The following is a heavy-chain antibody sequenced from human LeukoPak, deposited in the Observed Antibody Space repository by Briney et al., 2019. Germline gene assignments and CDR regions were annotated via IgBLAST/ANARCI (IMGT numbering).Heavy chain of an antibody. CDR2: ISYDGSNK. CDR1: GFTVSAYA. D-gene: IGHD4-17*01. CDR3: ARGHGVSMGLAWYFDL. Sequence: GGSLRLSCAASGFTVSAYAMAWVRQAPGKGLEWVAVISYDGSNKYYADSVKGRFTISRDNSKNTLYLQMNSLRAEDTAVYYCARGHGVSMGLAWYFDLWGRGTLVTVSS. V-gene: IGHV3-30-3*01. J-gene: IGHJ2*01.